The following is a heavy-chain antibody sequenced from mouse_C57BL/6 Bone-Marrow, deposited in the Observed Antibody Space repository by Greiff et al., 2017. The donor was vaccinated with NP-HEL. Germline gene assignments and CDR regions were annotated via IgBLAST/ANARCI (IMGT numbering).Heavy chain of an antibody. Sequence: VQLQQSGAELARPGASVKLSCKASGYTFTSYGISWVKQRTGQGLEWIGEIYPSSGNTYYNEKFKGKATLTADKSSSTAYMELRSLTSEDSAVYFCARRAYYFWYFDVWGTGTTVTVSS. CDR1: GYTFTSYG. CDR2: IYPSSGNT. J-gene: IGHJ1*03. CDR3: ARRAYYFWYFDV. D-gene: IGHD1-1*01. V-gene: IGHV1-81*01.